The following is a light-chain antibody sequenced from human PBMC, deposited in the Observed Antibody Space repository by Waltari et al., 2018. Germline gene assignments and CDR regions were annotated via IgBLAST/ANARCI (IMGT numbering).Light chain of an antibody. Sequence: DIVLTQSPAILSLSPGERASLSCRASQSVTNYLAWYQQTTGQAPRLLIYDTSNRATGIPARFSGSGFGTDFTLTISSLEPEDFAVYYCQQRRDWPLTFGGGTKVEIK. V-gene: IGKV3-11*01. CDR2: DTS. CDR1: QSVTNY. CDR3: QQRRDWPLT. J-gene: IGKJ4*01.